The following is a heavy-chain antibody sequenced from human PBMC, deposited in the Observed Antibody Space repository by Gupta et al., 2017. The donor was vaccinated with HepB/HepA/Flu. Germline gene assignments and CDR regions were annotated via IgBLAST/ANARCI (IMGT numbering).Heavy chain of an antibody. V-gene: IGHV3-48*03. CDR2: ISSRGSTR. D-gene: IGHD2-8*02. CDR3: ARVPGGGNYGMDV. CDR1: GFTFSDYE. J-gene: IGHJ6*02. Sequence: EVQLVESGGGLVQPGGSLRLSCAASGFTFSDYEVNWVRQAPGKGLGWVSYISSRGSTRYYADSVKGRFSISRDNAKNLVYLQMNSLRADDTGVYYCARVPGGGNYGMDVWGPGTTVTVSS.